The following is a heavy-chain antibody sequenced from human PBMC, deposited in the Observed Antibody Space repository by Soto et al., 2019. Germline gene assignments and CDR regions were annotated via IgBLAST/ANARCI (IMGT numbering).Heavy chain of an antibody. CDR1: GKAFTSFW. D-gene: IGHD3-22*01. Sequence: GESLKISCKISGKAFTSFWVVWVRQMPGRGLEWMGNIYPGDSDTRYTPPFQGQVTISADKSTNTAYLQWHSLQASDIALYYCAKQDDRVALEIWGQGTKVTVSS. J-gene: IGHJ3*02. V-gene: IGHV5-51*01. CDR3: AKQDDRVALEI. CDR2: IYPGDSDT.